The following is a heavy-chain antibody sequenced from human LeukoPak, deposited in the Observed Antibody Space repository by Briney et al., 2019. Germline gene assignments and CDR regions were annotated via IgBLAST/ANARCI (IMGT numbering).Heavy chain of an antibody. CDR2: ISAYNGNT. D-gene: IGHD6-13*01. Sequence: GASVEVSCKASGYTYTSYGISWVRQAPGQGLEWMGWISAYNGNTNYAQKLQDRVTMTTDTSTSTAYMELRSLRSDDTAMYYCAVSSSWYKEVDYWGQGTLVTVSP. CDR3: AVSSSWYKEVDY. CDR1: GYTYTSYG. J-gene: IGHJ4*02. V-gene: IGHV1-18*01.